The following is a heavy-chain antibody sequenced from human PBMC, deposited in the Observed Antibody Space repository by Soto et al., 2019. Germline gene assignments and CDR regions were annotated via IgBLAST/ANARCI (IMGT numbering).Heavy chain of an antibody. D-gene: IGHD3-22*01. V-gene: IGHV1-18*01. CDR3: ARDKGTYYYDSSGPDAFDI. CDR2: ISAYNGNT. Sequence: ASGKVSCKASGYTFTSYGISWVRQAPGQGLEWMGWISAYNGNTNYAQKLQGRVTMTTDTSTSTAYMELRSLRSDDTAVYYCARDKGTYYYDSSGPDAFDIWGQGTMDTVSS. CDR1: GYTFTSYG. J-gene: IGHJ3*02.